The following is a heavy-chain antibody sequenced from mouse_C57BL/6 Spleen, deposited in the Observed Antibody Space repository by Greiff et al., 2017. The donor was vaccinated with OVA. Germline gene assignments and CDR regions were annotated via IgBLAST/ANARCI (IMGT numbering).Heavy chain of an antibody. J-gene: IGHJ3*01. CDR3: ASYYYGSSSFAY. CDR1: GFNIKDYY. V-gene: IGHV14-2*01. Sequence: VQLQQSGAELVKPGASVKLSCTASGFNIKDYYMHWVKQRTEQGMEWIGRIDPEDGETKYAPKFQGKATITADTSSNTAYLQLSSLTSEDTAVYYCASYYYGSSSFAYWGQGTLVTVSA. CDR2: IDPEDGET. D-gene: IGHD1-1*01.